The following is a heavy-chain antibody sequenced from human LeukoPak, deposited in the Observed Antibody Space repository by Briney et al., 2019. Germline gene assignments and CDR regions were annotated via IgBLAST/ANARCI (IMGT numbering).Heavy chain of an antibody. CDR3: ARRLYGSGSHFDY. V-gene: IGHV1-18*01. CDR1: GYTFTSYD. D-gene: IGHD3-10*01. Sequence: GASVKVSCKASGYTFTSYDISWVRQAPGQGLEWMGWIRVYNGNTDYSQNFQGRVTLTTDTSTSTAYMELRSLRSDDTAVYYCARRLYGSGSHFDYWGQGTLVSVSS. CDR2: IRVYNGNT. J-gene: IGHJ4*02.